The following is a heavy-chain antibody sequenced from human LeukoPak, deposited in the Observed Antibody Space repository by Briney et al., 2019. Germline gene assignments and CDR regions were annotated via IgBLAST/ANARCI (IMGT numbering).Heavy chain of an antibody. Sequence: PSETLSLTCTVSGGSISTYYWSWIRQPPGKGLEWIGYIYYSGSTKYNPSLKSRVTISVDTSKNQFSLKLSSVTAADTAIYYCAREGSRFSDFDIWGQGTMVTVSS. CDR3: AREGSRFSDFDI. CDR2: IYYSGST. CDR1: GGSISTYY. V-gene: IGHV4-59*01. J-gene: IGHJ3*02. D-gene: IGHD1-26*01.